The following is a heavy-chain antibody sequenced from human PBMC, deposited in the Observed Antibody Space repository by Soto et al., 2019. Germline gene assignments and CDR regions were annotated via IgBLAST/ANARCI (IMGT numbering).Heavy chain of an antibody. CDR1: GFSLTTSEMC. CDR2: IDWDDDK. J-gene: IGHJ6*03. CDR3: ARCQRHPNYYYFYMDV. Sequence: ASGPTLVNPTQTLIVTCTFSGFSLTTSEMCVNYIRQPPGKALEWLARIDWDDDKYFSTSLRTRLTISKDTSKNQVVLTMTNMEPVDTATYFCARCQRHPNYYYFYMDVWGRGTTVTVSS. V-gene: IGHV2-70*11.